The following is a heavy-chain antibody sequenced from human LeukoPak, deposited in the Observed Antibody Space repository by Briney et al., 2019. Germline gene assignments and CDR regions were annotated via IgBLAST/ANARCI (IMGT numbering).Heavy chain of an antibody. CDR2: INHSGST. CDR1: GGSFSGYY. Sequence: SETLSLTCAVYGGSFSGYYWSWIRQPPGKGLEWIGEINHSGSTNYNPSLESRVTISVDTSKNQFSLKLSSVTAADTAVYYCAGDSSGWYSYWGQGTLVTVSS. D-gene: IGHD6-19*01. J-gene: IGHJ4*02. CDR3: AGDSSGWYSY. V-gene: IGHV4-34*01.